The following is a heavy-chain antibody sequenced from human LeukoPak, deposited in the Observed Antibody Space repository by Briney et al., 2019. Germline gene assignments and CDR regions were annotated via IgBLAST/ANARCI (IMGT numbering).Heavy chain of an antibody. CDR3: ARMLSDYYDSSAYAFDV. Sequence: PSETLSLTCTVSGGSISSSSYYWGWIRQPPGKGLEWIGSIYYSGSTYYNPSLKSRVTKSVDTSKNRFSLKLSSVTAADTAVYYCARMLSDYYDSSAYAFDVWGRGTMVTVSS. J-gene: IGHJ3*01. CDR2: IYYSGST. V-gene: IGHV4-39*01. D-gene: IGHD3-22*01. CDR1: GGSISSSSYY.